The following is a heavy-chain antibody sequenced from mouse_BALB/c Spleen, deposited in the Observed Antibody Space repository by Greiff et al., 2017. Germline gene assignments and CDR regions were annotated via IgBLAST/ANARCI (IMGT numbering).Heavy chain of an antibody. V-gene: IGHV5-17*02. CDR2: ISSGSSTI. J-gene: IGHJ3*01. CDR3: ARYGYDEAWFAD. Sequence: EVQRVESGGGLVQPGGSRKLSCAASGFTFSSFGMHWVRQAPEKGLEWVAYISSGSSTIYYADTVKGRFTISRDNPKNTLFLQMTSLRSEDTAMYYCARYGYDEAWFADWGQGTLVTVSA. CDR1: GFTFSSFG. D-gene: IGHD2-2*01.